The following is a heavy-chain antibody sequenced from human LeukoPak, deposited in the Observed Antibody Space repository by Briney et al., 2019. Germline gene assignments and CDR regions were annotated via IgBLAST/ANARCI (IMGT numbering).Heavy chain of an antibody. CDR1: GYTFTDYY. CDR3: ARGPFRNVDTTMVASRFDP. CDR2: INPNSGGT. D-gene: IGHD5-18*01. Sequence: ASVKVSRKASGYTFTDYYIHWVRQAPGQGLEWMGWINPNSGGTNYAQKFQGRVTMTREMSISIVYMELSRLRSDYTDDYYSARGPFRNVDTTMVASRFDPWGQGTLVTVSS. V-gene: IGHV1-2*02. J-gene: IGHJ5*01.